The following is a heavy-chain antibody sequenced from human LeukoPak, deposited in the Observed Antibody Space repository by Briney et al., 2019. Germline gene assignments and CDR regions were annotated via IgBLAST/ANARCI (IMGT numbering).Heavy chain of an antibody. CDR3: ARRRYSGSSQHFDY. CDR2: ISYDGSNK. J-gene: IGHJ4*02. D-gene: IGHD1-26*01. Sequence: GGSLRLSCAASGFTFRSYAMHWVRQAPGKGLEWVAVISYDGSNKYYADSVKGRFTISRDNSKNTLYLQMNSLRAEDTAVYYCARRRYSGSSQHFDYWGQGTLVTVSS. CDR1: GFTFRSYA. V-gene: IGHV3-30*04.